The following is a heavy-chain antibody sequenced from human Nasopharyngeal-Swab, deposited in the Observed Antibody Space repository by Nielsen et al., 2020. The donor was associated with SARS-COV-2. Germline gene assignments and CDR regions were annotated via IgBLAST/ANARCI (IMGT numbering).Heavy chain of an antibody. V-gene: IGHV4-31*03. CDR2: IYYSGST. J-gene: IGHJ6*03. Sequence: SETLSLTCTVSGGSISSGGYYWSCIRQHPGKGLEWTGYIYYSGSTYYNPSLKSRVTISVDTSKNQFSLKLSSLTAADTAVYYCARESVTTNYMDVWGKGTTVTVSS. CDR3: ARESVTTNYMDV. CDR1: GGSISSGGYY. D-gene: IGHD4-11*01.